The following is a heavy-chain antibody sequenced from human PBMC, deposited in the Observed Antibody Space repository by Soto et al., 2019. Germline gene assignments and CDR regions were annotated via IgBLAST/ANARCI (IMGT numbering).Heavy chain of an antibody. CDR1: GFTFSSYG. V-gene: IGHV3-30*18. CDR3: AKDRSVAIFGVVISLGPLYYYYGMDV. J-gene: IGHJ6*02. CDR2: ISYDGSNK. D-gene: IGHD3-3*01. Sequence: PGGSLRLSCAASGFTFSSYGMHWVRQAPGKGLEWVAVISYDGSNKYYADSVKGRFTISRDNSKNTLYLQMNSLRAEDTAVYYCAKDRSVAIFGVVISLGPLYYYYGMDVWGQGTTVTVSS.